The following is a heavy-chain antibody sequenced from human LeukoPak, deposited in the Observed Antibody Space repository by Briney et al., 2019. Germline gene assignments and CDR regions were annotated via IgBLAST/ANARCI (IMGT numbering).Heavy chain of an antibody. D-gene: IGHD1-1*01. J-gene: IGHJ3*02. Sequence: SVKVSCKASGGTLSSYAISWVRQAPGQGLEWMGRIIPILGIANYAQKFQGRVTITADKSTSTAYMELSSLRSEDTAVYYCASQLTTTGAFDIWGQGTMVTVSS. CDR1: GGTLSSYA. V-gene: IGHV1-69*04. CDR3: ASQLTTTGAFDI. CDR2: IIPILGIA.